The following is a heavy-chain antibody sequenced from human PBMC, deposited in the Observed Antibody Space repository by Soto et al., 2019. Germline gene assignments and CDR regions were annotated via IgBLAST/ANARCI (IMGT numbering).Heavy chain of an antibody. Sequence: GGPVKVSCKASVYTFTSYGISWVRQAPGQGLEWMGWISAYNGNTNYAQKLQGRVTMTTDTSTSTAYMELRSLRSDDTAVYYCARRRGNDFWSGYYYYGMDVWGQGTTVTVSS. CDR3: ARRRGNDFWSGYYYYGMDV. CDR1: VYTFTSYG. V-gene: IGHV1-18*01. J-gene: IGHJ6*02. CDR2: ISAYNGNT. D-gene: IGHD3-3*01.